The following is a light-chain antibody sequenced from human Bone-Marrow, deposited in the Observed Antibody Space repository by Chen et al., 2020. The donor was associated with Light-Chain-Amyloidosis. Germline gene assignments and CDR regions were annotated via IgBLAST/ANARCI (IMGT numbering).Light chain of an antibody. CDR1: SGYRLYV. CDR2: LNSDGTH. J-gene: IGLJ3*02. Sequence: VLTQPPSASASPGASVNLTCTLSSGYRLYVIAWHQQQSQKGPRFLMRLNSDGTHSRGAGISDRFSGSSSGTERYLTISSLQSEDEADYYCQTWGTDIQVFGGGTRLTVL. CDR3: QTWGTDIQV. V-gene: IGLV4-69*02.